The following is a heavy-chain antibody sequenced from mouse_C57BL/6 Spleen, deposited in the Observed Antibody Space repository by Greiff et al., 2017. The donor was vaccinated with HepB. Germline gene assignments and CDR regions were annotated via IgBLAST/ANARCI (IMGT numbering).Heavy chain of an antibody. CDR2: IYPRDGST. CDR3: ARGVVARYWYFDV. V-gene: IGHV1-78*01. J-gene: IGHJ1*03. Sequence: VQGVESDAELVKPGASVKISCKVSGYTFTDHTIHWMKQRPEQGLEWIGYIYPRDGSTKYNEKFKGKATLTADKSSSTAYMQLNSLTSEDSAVYFCARGVVARYWYFDVWGTGTTVTVSS. CDR1: GYTFTDHT. D-gene: IGHD1-1*01.